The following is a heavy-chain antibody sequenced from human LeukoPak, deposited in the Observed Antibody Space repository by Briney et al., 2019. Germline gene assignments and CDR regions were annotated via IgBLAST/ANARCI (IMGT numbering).Heavy chain of an antibody. CDR2: IYPSGST. J-gene: IGHJ4*02. D-gene: IGHD1-7*01. V-gene: IGHV4-4*07. CDR3: ARAARGNYGRSLEDY. Sequence: TSSETLSLTCTVSGGSISSYYWSWIRQPAGKGLEWIGRIYPSGSTNYNPSLKSRVTMSVDTSKNQFSLKLSSVTAADTAVYYCARAARGNYGRSLEDYWGQGTLVTVSS. CDR1: GGSISSYY.